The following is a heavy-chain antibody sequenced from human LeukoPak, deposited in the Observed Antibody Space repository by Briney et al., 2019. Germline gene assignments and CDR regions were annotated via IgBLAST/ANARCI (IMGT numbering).Heavy chain of an antibody. Sequence: SVKFSCKASGGTFSSYAISWVRQAPGQGLEWMGRIIPILGIANYAQKFQGRVTITADKSTSTAYMELSSLRSEDTAVYYCARGGVVPAAIDYWGQGTLVTVSS. CDR3: ARGGVVPAAIDY. J-gene: IGHJ4*02. CDR1: GGTFSSYA. V-gene: IGHV1-69*04. CDR2: IIPILGIA. D-gene: IGHD2-2*01.